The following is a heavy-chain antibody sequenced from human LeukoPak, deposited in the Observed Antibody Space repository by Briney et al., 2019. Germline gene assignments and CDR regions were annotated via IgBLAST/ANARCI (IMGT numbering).Heavy chain of an antibody. CDR2: INHSGST. CDR1: GGSISSYY. CDR3: ARGGKWGDFDY. Sequence: SETLSLTCTVSGGSISSYYWSWIRQPPGKGLEWIGEINHSGSTNYNPSLKSRVTISVDTSKNQFSLKLSSVTAADTAVYYCARGGKWGDFDYWGQGTLVTVSS. J-gene: IGHJ4*02. V-gene: IGHV4-34*01. D-gene: IGHD1-26*01.